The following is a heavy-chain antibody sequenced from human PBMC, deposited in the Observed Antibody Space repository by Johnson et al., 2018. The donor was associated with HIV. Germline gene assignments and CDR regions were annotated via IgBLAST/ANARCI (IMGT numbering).Heavy chain of an antibody. J-gene: IGHJ3*02. V-gene: IGHV3-11*04. Sequence: QVQLVESGGGVVQPGRSLRLSCAASGFTFSDYYMSWIRQAPGKGLEWVSYISSSGSTIYYADSVKGRFTISRDNAKNSLYLQMNSLRAEDTAVYYCARDSWGIAARPEVWRSFDIWGQGTMVTVSS. CDR3: ARDSWGIAARPEVWRSFDI. CDR2: ISSSGSTI. CDR1: GFTFSDYY. D-gene: IGHD6-6*01.